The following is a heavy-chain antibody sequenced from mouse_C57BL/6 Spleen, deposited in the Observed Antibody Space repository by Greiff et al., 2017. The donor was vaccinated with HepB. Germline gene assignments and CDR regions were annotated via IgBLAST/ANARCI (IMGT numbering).Heavy chain of an antibody. J-gene: IGHJ4*01. V-gene: IGHV1-64*01. CDR3: AIWGYSYYYAMDY. CDR1: GYTFTSYW. Sequence: QVQLQQPGAELVKPGASVKLSCKASGYTFTSYWMHWVKQRPGQGLEWIGMIHPNSGSTNNNEKFKSKATLTVDKSSSTAYMQLSSLTSEDSAVYYCAIWGYSYYYAMDYWGQGTSVTVSS. D-gene: IGHD2-3*01. CDR2: IHPNSGST.